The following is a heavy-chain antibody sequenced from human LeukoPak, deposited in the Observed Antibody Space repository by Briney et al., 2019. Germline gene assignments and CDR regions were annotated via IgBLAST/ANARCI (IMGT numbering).Heavy chain of an antibody. V-gene: IGHV3-49*04. CDR1: GFTFGDYA. CDR2: IRSKAYGGTT. J-gene: IGHJ5*02. CDR3: TRDTYSSSP. D-gene: IGHD6-6*01. Sequence: GGSLRLSCTASGFTFGDYAMSWVRQAPGKGLEWVGFIRSKAYGGTTEYAASVKGRFTISRDDSKGIAYLQMNSLKTEDTAVYYCTRDTYSSSPWGQGTLVTVSS.